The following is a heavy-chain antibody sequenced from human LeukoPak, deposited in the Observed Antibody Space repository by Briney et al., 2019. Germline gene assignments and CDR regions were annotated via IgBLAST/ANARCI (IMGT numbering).Heavy chain of an antibody. CDR2: IYHSGST. V-gene: IGHV4-38-2*01. J-gene: IGHJ4*02. CDR3: ARLDSSGYYIPDY. Sequence: PSETLSLTCAVSGYSISSGYYWGWIRQPPGKGLEWIGSIYHSGSTYYNPSLKSRVTISVDTPKNQFSLKLSSVTAADTAVYYCARLDSSGYYIPDYWGQGTLVTVSS. CDR1: GYSISSGYY. D-gene: IGHD3-22*01.